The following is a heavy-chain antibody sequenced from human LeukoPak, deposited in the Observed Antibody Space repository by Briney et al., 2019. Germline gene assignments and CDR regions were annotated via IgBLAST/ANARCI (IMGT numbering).Heavy chain of an antibody. Sequence: RPSQTLSLTCTVSGRSIISGGYDWSWIRQHPGKGLEWIGYIYYSGSTYYNPSLKSRVTISVDTSKNQFSLKLSSVTAADTAVYYCARVSWAGGFVYWGRGSLVTVSS. CDR3: ARVSWAGGFVY. CDR2: IYYSGST. CDR1: GRSIISGGYD. D-gene: IGHD2-8*02. J-gene: IGHJ4*01. V-gene: IGHV4-31*03.